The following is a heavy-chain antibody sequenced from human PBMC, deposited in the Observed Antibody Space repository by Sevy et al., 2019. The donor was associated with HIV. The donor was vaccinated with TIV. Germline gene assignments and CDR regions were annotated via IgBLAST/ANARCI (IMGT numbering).Heavy chain of an antibody. CDR2: ITPVLGTT. J-gene: IGHJ4*02. CDR1: GGTFSSYI. CDR3: ARWSISIDY. V-gene: IGHV1-69*13. Sequence: ASVKVSCKASGGTFSSYIVSWVRQARGQGLEWMGGITPVLGTTNYAPKFQGRVRITADESTSTVYMEMSRLKSEDTAVYYCARWSISIDYWGQGTLVTVSS.